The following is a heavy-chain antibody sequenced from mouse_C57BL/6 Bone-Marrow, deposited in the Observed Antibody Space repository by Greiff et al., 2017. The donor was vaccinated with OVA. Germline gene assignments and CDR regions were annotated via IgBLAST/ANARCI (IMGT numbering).Heavy chain of an antibody. CDR1: GYTFTSYG. CDR2: IYPRSGNT. V-gene: IGHV1-81*01. CDR3: ARGQTAQAYFDY. J-gene: IGHJ2*01. Sequence: VRRVESGAELARPGASVKLSCKASGYTFTSYGISWVKQRTGQGLEWIGEIYPRSGNTYYNEKFKGKATLTADKSSSTAYMELRSLTSEDSAVYFCARGQTAQAYFDYWGQGTTLTVSS. D-gene: IGHD3-2*02.